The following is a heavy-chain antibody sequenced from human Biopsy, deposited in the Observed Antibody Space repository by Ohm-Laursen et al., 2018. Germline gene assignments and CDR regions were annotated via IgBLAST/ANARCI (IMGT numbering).Heavy chain of an antibody. V-gene: IGHV3-33*01. CDR1: GFTFSVYA. CDR3: ARDPIVGSKADGMDV. Sequence: SMRLSCSASGFTFSVYAMHWVRQAPGKGLEWVAIIWYDGSSEYYADSVKGRFTISRDNSKNTVYLQMNSLRVEDTAVYYCARDPIVGSKADGMDVWGQGTTVTVSS. D-gene: IGHD1-26*01. CDR2: IWYDGSSE. J-gene: IGHJ6*02.